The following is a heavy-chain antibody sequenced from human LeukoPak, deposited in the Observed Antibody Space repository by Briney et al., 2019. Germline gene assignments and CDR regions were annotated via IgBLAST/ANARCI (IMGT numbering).Heavy chain of an antibody. CDR1: GGSISSGDYY. D-gene: IGHD3-22*01. J-gene: IGHJ4*02. CDR3: ARDQDSSGYYFDY. V-gene: IGHV4-30-4*01. CDR2: IYYSGST. Sequence: SETLSLTCTVSGGSISSGDYYWSWIRQPPGKGLEWFGYIYYSGSTYYNPSLKSRVTISVDTSKNQFSLKLSSVTAADTAVYYCARDQDSSGYYFDYWGQGTLVTVSS.